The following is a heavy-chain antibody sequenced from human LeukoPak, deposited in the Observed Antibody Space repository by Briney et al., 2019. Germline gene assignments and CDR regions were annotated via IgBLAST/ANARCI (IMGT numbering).Heavy chain of an antibody. V-gene: IGHV3-48*03. Sequence: GGSLRLSCAASGFTFSSYEMNWVRQAPGKGLEWISYISGSGSTIYYADSVKGRFTISRDNARSSLYLQMNSLRAEDTAVYYCAREYYYGSGSYPDYWGQGTLVTVSS. CDR3: AREYYYGSGSYPDY. J-gene: IGHJ4*02. CDR1: GFTFSSYE. D-gene: IGHD3-10*01. CDR2: ISGSGSTI.